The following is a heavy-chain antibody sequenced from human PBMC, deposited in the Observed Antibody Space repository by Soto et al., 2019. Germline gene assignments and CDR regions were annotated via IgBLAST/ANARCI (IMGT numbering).Heavy chain of an antibody. Sequence: SETLSLTCTVSGGSISSGGYYWSWIRQHPGKGLEWIGYIYYSGSTYYNPSLKSRVTISVDTSKNQFSLKLSSVTAADTAVYYCARAAASITGFDYWGHGTLVTVSS. CDR3: ARAAASITGFDY. V-gene: IGHV4-31*03. CDR2: IYYSGST. D-gene: IGHD2-2*01. J-gene: IGHJ4*01. CDR1: GGSISSGGYY.